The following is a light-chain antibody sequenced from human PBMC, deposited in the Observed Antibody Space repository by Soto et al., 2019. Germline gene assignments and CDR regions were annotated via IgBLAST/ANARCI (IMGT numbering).Light chain of an antibody. CDR2: ATS. J-gene: IGKJ3*01. Sequence: DIQMTQSPSSLSASVGDRVSITCRASQGFSNYLAWYQQKPGQVPKLLIYATSTFQSGVPSRFSGSGPGTDFTLTISSLQPEDVATYYCQKYDSAPFTFGPGTKVDI. CDR3: QKYDSAPFT. V-gene: IGKV1-27*01. CDR1: QGFSNY.